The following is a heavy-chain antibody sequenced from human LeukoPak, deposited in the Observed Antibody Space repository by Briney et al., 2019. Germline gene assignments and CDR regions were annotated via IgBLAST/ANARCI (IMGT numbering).Heavy chain of an antibody. CDR2: IGSSSSYI. Sequence: GGSLRLSCAASGFTFSSYSMNWVRQAPGKGLEWVSSIGSSSSYIYYADSVKGRFTISRDNAKNSLYLQMNSLRAEDTAVYYCARDYGSGTYYFDYWGQGTLVTVSS. J-gene: IGHJ4*02. CDR1: GFTFSSYS. CDR3: ARDYGSGTYYFDY. V-gene: IGHV3-21*01. D-gene: IGHD3-10*01.